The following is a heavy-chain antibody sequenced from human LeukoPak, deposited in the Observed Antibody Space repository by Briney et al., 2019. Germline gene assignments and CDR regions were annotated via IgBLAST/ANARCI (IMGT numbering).Heavy chain of an antibody. CDR2: VYYSGST. CDR1: GGSISSGGYY. D-gene: IGHD3-3*01. CDR3: ARDPTIFGVDTIV. J-gene: IGHJ6*02. Sequence: PSQTLSLTCTVSGGSISSGGYYWGWIPQHPGKGLEWIGYVYYSGSTYYNPSLKSRVTISVDTSKNQFSLKLSSVTAADTAVYYCARDPTIFGVDTIVWGQGTTVTVSS. V-gene: IGHV4-31*03.